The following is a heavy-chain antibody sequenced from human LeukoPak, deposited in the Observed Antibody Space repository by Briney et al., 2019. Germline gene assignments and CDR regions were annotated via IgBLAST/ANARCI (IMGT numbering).Heavy chain of an antibody. J-gene: IGHJ6*03. D-gene: IGHD2-8*01. CDR3: AKDRCSNGVGCYYYYMDV. V-gene: IGHV3-30*02. Sequence: PGGSLRLSCAASRFTFSSCGMHWVRQAPGKGVEWVAYVQYDGSNEQYADSVKGRFSISRDSSKNILYLQMNSLRGEDTAVYYCAKDRCSNGVGCYYYYMDVWGKGTTVTISS. CDR2: VQYDGSNE. CDR1: RFTFSSCG.